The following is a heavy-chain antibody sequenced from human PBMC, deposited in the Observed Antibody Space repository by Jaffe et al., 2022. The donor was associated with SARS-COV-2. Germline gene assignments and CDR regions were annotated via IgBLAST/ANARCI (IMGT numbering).Heavy chain of an antibody. D-gene: IGHD3-10*01. V-gene: IGHV3-33*01. Sequence: QVQLVESGGGVVQPGRSLRLSCAASGFTFSSYGMHWVRQAPGKGLEWVAVIWYDGSNKYYADSVKGRFTISRDNSKNTLYLQMNSLRAEDTAVYYCARFRIGDGLDYWGQGTLVTVSS. CDR3: ARFRIGDGLDY. CDR1: GFTFSSYG. J-gene: IGHJ4*02. CDR2: IWYDGSNK.